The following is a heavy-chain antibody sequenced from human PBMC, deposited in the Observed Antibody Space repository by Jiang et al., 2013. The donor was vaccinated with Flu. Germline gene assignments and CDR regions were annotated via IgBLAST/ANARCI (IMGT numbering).Heavy chain of an antibody. CDR3: ARDREATIFGVVRGSTTPLYYYYGMDV. Sequence: VQLVESGAEVKKPGASVKVSCKASGYTFTSYGISWVRQAPGQGLEWMGWISAYNGNTNYAQKLQGRVTMTTDTSTSTAYMELRSLRSDDTAVYYCARDREATIFGVVRGSTTPLYYYYGMDVWGQGTTVTVSS. J-gene: IGHJ6*02. D-gene: IGHD3-3*01. V-gene: IGHV1-18*01. CDR1: GYTFTSYG. CDR2: ISAYNGNT.